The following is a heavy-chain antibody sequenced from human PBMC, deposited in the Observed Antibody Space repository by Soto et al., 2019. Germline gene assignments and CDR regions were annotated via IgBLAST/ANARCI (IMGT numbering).Heavy chain of an antibody. V-gene: IGHV3-15*01. CDR3: AKDLDEVVTAMPKPHYYYYGMDV. CDR1: GFTFSNAW. D-gene: IGHD2-21*02. Sequence: GGSLRLSCAASGFTFSNAWMSWVRQAPGKGLEWVGRIKSKTDGGTTDYAAPVKGRFTISRDDSKNTLYLQMNSLRAEDTAVYYCAKDLDEVVTAMPKPHYYYYGMDVWGQGTTVTVSS. J-gene: IGHJ6*02. CDR2: IKSKTDGGTT.